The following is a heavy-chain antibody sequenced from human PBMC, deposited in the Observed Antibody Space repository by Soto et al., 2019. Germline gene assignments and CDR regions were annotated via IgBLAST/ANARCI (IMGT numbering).Heavy chain of an antibody. CDR3: VIYNWNRRSDNWFDP. Sequence: GGSLRLSCVASGFSFSGYSMNWVRQAPGKGLQWVSFINSGGTAIYYADSVKGRFTISRDNAKNSLYLQMNSLRVEDTAVYYCVIYNWNRRSDNWFDPWGQGTLVPVSS. J-gene: IGHJ5*02. CDR2: INSGGTAI. D-gene: IGHD1-20*01. CDR1: GFSFSGYS. V-gene: IGHV3-48*01.